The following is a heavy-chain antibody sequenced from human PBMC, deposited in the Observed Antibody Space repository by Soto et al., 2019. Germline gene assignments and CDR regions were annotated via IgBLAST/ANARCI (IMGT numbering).Heavy chain of an antibody. Sequence: SETLSLTCAVSGGSISSGCYSWNWIRQPPGKGLEWIGYIYHSGSTLYNPSLKSRVTISVDTSKNQFSLKLSSVTAADTAVYYCARVFSDSSSFFDPWGQGTLVTVSS. CDR3: ARVFSDSSSFFDP. V-gene: IGHV4-30-2*05. D-gene: IGHD6-13*01. CDR1: GGSISSGCYS. CDR2: IYHSGST. J-gene: IGHJ5*02.